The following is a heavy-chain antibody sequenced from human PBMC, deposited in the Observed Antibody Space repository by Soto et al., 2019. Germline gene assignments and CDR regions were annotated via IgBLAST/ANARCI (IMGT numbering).Heavy chain of an antibody. CDR3: ARDIVYYGMDV. J-gene: IGHJ6*02. V-gene: IGHV3-53*02. CDR2: IYSGGST. D-gene: IGHD2-15*01. Sequence: EVQLVETGGGLIQPGGSLRLSCAASGFTVSSNYMSWVRQAPGKGLEWVSVIYSGGSTYYADSVKGRFTISRDNSKKTLYLQMNSLRAEDTAVYYCARDIVYYGMDVWGQGTTVTVSS. CDR1: GFTVSSNY.